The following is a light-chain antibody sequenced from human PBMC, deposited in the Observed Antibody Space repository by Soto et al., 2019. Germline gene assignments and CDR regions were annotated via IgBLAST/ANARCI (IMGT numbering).Light chain of an antibody. CDR3: QQYSTTLWT. J-gene: IGKJ1*01. CDR2: DAS. CDR1: QSVGGNY. V-gene: IGKV3D-20*01. Sequence: EVVLTQSPATLSLSPGERATLSCGASQSVGGNYLAWYQQKPGLAPRLLIYDASTRATGIPDRFSGSGSGTDFTLTISRLEPEDFAVYYCQQYSTTLWTFGQGTKVEIK.